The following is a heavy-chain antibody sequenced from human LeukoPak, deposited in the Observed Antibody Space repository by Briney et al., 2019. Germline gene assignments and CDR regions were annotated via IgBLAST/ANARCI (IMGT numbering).Heavy chain of an antibody. J-gene: IGHJ4*02. CDR3: ARKVGDY. D-gene: IGHD3-16*01. V-gene: IGHV3-7*01. CDR2: INQDASVS. CDR1: GFTFSDYW. Sequence: GGSLRLSCAASGFTFSDYWMSWVRQAPGQGLEWVANINQDASVSHYIDSVKGRFTISRDNAKNSLFLQMNRLRAEDTALYYCARKVGDYWGQGTLATVSS.